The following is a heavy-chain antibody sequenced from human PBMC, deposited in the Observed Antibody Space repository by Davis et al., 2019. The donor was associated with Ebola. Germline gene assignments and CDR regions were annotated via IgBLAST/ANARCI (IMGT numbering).Heavy chain of an antibody. Sequence: HTGGSLRLSCAASGFTFSRYWMYWVRQAPGKGLVWVSHINSDGSSTTYADSVKGRFTISRDNAKNTLYLQMNSLRVEDTAVYYCTSRGRYFDSSGYFDYWGQGTLVTVSS. D-gene: IGHD3-22*01. J-gene: IGHJ4*02. CDR2: INSDGSST. CDR3: TSRGRYFDSSGYFDY. V-gene: IGHV3-74*01. CDR1: GFTFSRYW.